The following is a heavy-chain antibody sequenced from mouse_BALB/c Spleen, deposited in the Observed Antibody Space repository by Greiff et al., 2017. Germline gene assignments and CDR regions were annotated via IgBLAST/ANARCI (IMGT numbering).Heavy chain of an antibody. Sequence: EVQLVESGGGLVKPGGSLKLSCAASGFTFSDYYMYWVRQTPEKRLEWVATISDGGSYTYYPDSVKGRFTISRDNAKNNLYLQMSSLKSEDTAMYYCARGSHYYGYPYWGQGTLVTVSA. CDR3: ARGSHYYGYPY. CDR1: GFTFSDYY. J-gene: IGHJ3*01. CDR2: ISDGGSYT. D-gene: IGHD2-2*01. V-gene: IGHV5-4*02.